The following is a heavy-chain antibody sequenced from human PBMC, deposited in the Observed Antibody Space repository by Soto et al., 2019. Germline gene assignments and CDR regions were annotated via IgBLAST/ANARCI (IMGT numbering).Heavy chain of an antibody. CDR1: GFTVSSNY. CDR2: IYSGGST. V-gene: IGHV3-66*01. D-gene: IGHD4-4*01. Sequence: GGSLRLSCAASGFTVSSNYMSWVRQAPGKGLEWVSVIYSGGSTYYADSVKGRFTISRDNSKNTLYLQMNSLRAEDTAGYYCARVAVPTVTTGHAFYYYMDVWGKGTTVTVSS. J-gene: IGHJ6*03. CDR3: ARVAVPTVTTGHAFYYYMDV.